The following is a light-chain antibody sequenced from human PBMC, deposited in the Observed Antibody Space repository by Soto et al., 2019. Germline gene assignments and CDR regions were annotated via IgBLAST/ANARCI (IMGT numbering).Light chain of an antibody. CDR2: DVS. V-gene: IGLV2-11*01. Sequence: QSALTQPASVSGSPGQSITISCTGTSSDVGGYNYVSWYQQHPGKAPKLMIYDVSNRPSGVPDRFSGSKSGNTASLTISGLQAEDEADYYCCSYAGSYTYYVFGTGTKLTVL. CDR3: CSYAGSYTYYV. J-gene: IGLJ1*01. CDR1: SSDVGGYNY.